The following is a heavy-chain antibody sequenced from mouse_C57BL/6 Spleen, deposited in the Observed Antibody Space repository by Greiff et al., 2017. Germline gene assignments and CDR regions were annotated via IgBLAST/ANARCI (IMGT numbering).Heavy chain of an antibody. Sequence: QVQLQQPGAELVKPGASVKLSCKASGYTFTSYWMQWVKQRPGQGLEWIGEIDPSDSYTNYNQKFKVKATLTVDTSSRTAYMQLSSLTSEDSAVYYCARWCDECAMDYWRQGTSVTVSS. D-gene: IGHD1-1*02. CDR1: GYTFTSYW. CDR3: ARWCDECAMDY. V-gene: IGHV1-50*01. CDR2: IDPSDSYT. J-gene: IGHJ4*01.